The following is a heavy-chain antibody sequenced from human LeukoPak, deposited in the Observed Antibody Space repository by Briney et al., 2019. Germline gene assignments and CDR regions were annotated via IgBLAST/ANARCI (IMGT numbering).Heavy chain of an antibody. CDR3: ARDTRSYDYDFWSGIEYFQH. J-gene: IGHJ1*01. V-gene: IGHV3-21*01. CDR1: GFTFSNAW. D-gene: IGHD3-3*01. Sequence: GGSLRLSCATSGFTFSNAWMNWVRQAPGKGLEWVSSISSSSSYIYYADSVKGRFTISRDNAKNSLYLQMNSLRAEDTAVYYCARDTRSYDYDFWSGIEYFQHWGQGTLVTVSS. CDR2: ISSSSSYI.